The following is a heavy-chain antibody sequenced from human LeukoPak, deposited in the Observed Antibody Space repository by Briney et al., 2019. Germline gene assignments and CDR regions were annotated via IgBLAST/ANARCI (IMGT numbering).Heavy chain of an antibody. D-gene: IGHD4-23*01. Sequence: GGSLRLSCAASGFTFSSYWMSWVRQAPGKGLEWVANIKQDGSEKYYVDSVKGRFTISRDNAKNSLYLQVNSLRAEDTAVYYCARDFGYGGNSGGVDYWGQGTLVTVSS. CDR3: ARDFGYGGNSGGVDY. CDR1: GFTFSSYW. CDR2: IKQDGSEK. V-gene: IGHV3-7*01. J-gene: IGHJ4*02.